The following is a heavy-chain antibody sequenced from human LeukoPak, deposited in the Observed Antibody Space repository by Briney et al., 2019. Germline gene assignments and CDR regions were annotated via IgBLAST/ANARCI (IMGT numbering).Heavy chain of an antibody. CDR1: GDSVSGNSVA. CDR2: TYYRSKWYN. Sequence: SQTLSLTCAISGDSVSGNSVAWNWMRQSPSRSLEWLGRTYYRSKWYNDYARSVMSRISVDPDTSKNQFSLHLSSVTPDDTAIYYCAGGYAFDVWGQGTMVTVSS. V-gene: IGHV6-1*01. J-gene: IGHJ3*01. CDR3: AGGYAFDV.